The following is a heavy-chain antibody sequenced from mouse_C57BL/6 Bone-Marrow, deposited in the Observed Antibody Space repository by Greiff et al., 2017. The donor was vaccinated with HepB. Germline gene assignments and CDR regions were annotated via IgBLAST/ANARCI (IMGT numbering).Heavy chain of an antibody. CDR2: IYPRSGNT. V-gene: IGHV1-81*01. D-gene: IGHD4-1*01. CDR1: GYTFTSYG. J-gene: IGHJ4*01. CDR3: ARNELGRAMDC. Sequence: VQLQQSGAELARPGASVKLSCKASGYTFTSYGISWVKQRTGQGLEWIGEIYPRSGNTYYNEKFKGKATLTADKSSSTAYMQLRSLTSEDSAVYFCARNELGRAMDCWGQGTSVTVSS.